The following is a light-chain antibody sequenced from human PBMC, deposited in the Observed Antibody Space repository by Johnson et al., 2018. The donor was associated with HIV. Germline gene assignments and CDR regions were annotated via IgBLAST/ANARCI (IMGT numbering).Light chain of an antibody. CDR2: DNN. Sequence: HSVLSQPPSVSAAPGQKVTISCSGSSSNIGNNYVSWYQQLPGTAPTLLIYDNNKRPSGIPDRFSGSKSGTSATLGITGLQTGDEADYYCGTWDNSLNVYVFGTGTKVTVL. CDR1: SSNIGNNY. J-gene: IGLJ1*01. V-gene: IGLV1-51*01. CDR3: GTWDNSLNVYV.